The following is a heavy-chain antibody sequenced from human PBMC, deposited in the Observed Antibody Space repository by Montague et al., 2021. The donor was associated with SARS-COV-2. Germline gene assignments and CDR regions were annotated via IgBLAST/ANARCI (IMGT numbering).Heavy chain of an antibody. CDR3: ARDPWRITIFGVVTRYGLDG. CDR1: GGSVSSGSYY. CDR2: IYYSGST. J-gene: IGHJ6*02. Sequence: SETLSLTCIVSGGSVSSGSYYWSWIRQPPGKGLEWIGYIYYSGSTNYNPSLKSRVTISVDTSKNQFSLKVSSVTAADTAVYYCARDPWRITIFGVVTRYGLDGWGQGTAVTVSS. V-gene: IGHV4-61*01. D-gene: IGHD3-3*01.